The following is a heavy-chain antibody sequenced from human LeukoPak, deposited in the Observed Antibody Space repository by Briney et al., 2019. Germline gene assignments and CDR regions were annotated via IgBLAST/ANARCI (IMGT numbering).Heavy chain of an antibody. CDR2: ISGSGGST. CDR1: GFTFSSYA. J-gene: IGHJ4*02. Sequence: QPGGSLRLSCAASGFTFSSYAMSWVRQAPGKGLEWVSAISGSGGSTYYADSVKGRFTISRDNSKDTLYLQMDRLRGEDTAVYYCAKDGGYYYGSGSYYRFDYWGQGTLVTVSS. V-gene: IGHV3-23*01. CDR3: AKDGGYYYGSGSYYRFDY. D-gene: IGHD3-10*01.